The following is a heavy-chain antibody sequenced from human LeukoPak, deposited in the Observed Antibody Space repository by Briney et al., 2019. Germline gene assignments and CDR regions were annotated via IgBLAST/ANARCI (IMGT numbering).Heavy chain of an antibody. V-gene: IGHV3-49*04. CDR3: TRSKRGYSYVGYFDY. D-gene: IGHD5-18*01. CDR2: IRSKAYGGTT. J-gene: IGHJ4*02. CDR1: GFPFGDYA. Sequence: QPGRSLRLSCTASGFPFGDYAMSWVRQAPGKGLEWVGFIRSKAYGGTTEYAASVKGRFTISRDDSKSIAYLQMNSLKTEDTAVYYCTRSKRGYSYVGYFDYWGQGTLVTVSS.